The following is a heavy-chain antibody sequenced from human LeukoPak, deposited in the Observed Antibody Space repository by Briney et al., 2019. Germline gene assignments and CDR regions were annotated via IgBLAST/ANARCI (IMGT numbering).Heavy chain of an antibody. J-gene: IGHJ4*02. D-gene: IGHD3-10*01. CDR2: INHSGST. CDR3: ARESITMVRGVISVRWYYFDY. V-gene: IGHV4-34*01. CDR1: GGSFSGYY. Sequence: PSETLSLTCAVYGGSFSGYYWSWIRQPPGKGLEWIGEINHSGSTNYNPSLKSRVTISVDTSKNQFSLKLSSVTAADTAVYYCARESITMVRGVISVRWYYFDYWGQGTLVTVSS.